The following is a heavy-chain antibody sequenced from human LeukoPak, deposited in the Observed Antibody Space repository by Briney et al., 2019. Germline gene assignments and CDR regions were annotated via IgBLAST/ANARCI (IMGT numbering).Heavy chain of an antibody. J-gene: IGHJ4*02. D-gene: IGHD6-19*01. Sequence: ASVKVSCKASGYTFTAYYMHWVRRAPGQGLEWMGWINPSSGGSIYTQKFQGRVTKTRDTSISTVYMELSSLRSDDTAVYYCARELSGCPGDWGQGTLVTVSS. CDR3: ARELSGCPGD. CDR1: GYTFTAYY. CDR2: INPSSGGS. V-gene: IGHV1-2*02.